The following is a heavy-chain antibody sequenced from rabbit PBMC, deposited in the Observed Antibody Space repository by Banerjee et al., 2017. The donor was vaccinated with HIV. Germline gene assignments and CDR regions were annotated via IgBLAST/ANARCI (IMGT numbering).Heavy chain of an antibody. V-gene: IGHV1S7*01. CDR2: IDPVFGST. D-gene: IGHD6-1*01. Sequence: QLKESGGGLVQPGGSLKLSCKASGFDFSNYYMSWVRQAPGKGLEWIGYIDPVFGSTYYASWVNGRFTISSHNAQNTLYLQLNSLTAADTATYFCARDRAGGGTDGYDLWGPGTLVTVS. CDR3: ARDRAGGGTDGYDL. CDR1: GFDFSNYY. J-gene: IGHJ4*01.